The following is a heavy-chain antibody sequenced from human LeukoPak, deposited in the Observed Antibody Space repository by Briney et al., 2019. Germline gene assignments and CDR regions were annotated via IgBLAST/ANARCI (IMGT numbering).Heavy chain of an antibody. J-gene: IGHJ3*02. CDR2: ISGSGGST. CDR1: GFTFSSYG. V-gene: IGHV3-23*01. Sequence: PGGSLRLPCAASGFTFSSYGMSWVRQAPGKGLEWVSAISGSGGSTYYADSVKGRFTISRDNSKNTLYLQMNSLRAEDTAVYYCAKVNYYDSSGYRPPTTDAFDIWGQGTMVTVSS. CDR3: AKVNYYDSSGYRPPTTDAFDI. D-gene: IGHD3-22*01.